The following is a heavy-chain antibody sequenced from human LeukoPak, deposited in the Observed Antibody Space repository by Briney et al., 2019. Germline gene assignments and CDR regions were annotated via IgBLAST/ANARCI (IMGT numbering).Heavy chain of an antibody. CDR3: AKDSSVPYGITN. V-gene: IGHV3-23*01. Sequence: PGGSLRLSCVVSGFTFSRYAMSWVRQAPGKGLEWVSAIDGSGGNTFYADSVKGRFTISRDNSKNTLFLHMNSLRAEDTAVYFCAKDSSVPYGITNWGQGTLVTVS. J-gene: IGHJ4*02. D-gene: IGHD4-17*01. CDR2: IDGSGGNT. CDR1: GFTFSRYA.